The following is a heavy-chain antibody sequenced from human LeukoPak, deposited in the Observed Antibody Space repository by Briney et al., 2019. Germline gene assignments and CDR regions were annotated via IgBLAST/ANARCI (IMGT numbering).Heavy chain of an antibody. D-gene: IGHD1-26*01. CDR2: ISAYNGNT. Sequence: VASVKVSCKASGYTFTSYGISWVRQAPGQGLEWMGWISAYNGNTNYAQKLQGRVTMTTDTSTSTAYMELRSLRSDDTAVYYCASLIHSGSYSGSMSYYYYMDVWGKGTTVTVSS. V-gene: IGHV1-18*01. CDR1: GYTFTSYG. CDR3: ASLIHSGSYSGSMSYYYYMDV. J-gene: IGHJ6*03.